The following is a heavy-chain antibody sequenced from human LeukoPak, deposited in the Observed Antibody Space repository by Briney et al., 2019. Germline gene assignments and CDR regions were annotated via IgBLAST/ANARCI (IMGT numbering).Heavy chain of an antibody. V-gene: IGHV4-59*01. J-gene: IGHJ4*02. CDR3: AGKIGAKTFDY. CDR1: GGSISSYY. D-gene: IGHD5-12*01. CDR2: IYYSGST. Sequence: SETLSLTCTVSGGSISSYYWSWIRQPPGKGLEWLWYIYYSGSTNYNPSLKSRVTISVDTSKNQFSLKLRSVTAMYPAVNSCAGKIGAKTFDYWGQGTLVTVSS.